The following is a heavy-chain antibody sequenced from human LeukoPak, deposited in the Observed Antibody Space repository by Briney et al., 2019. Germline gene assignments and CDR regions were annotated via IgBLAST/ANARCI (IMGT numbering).Heavy chain of an antibody. Sequence: SETLSLTCAVYGGSFSGYYWSWIRQPPGKGLEHIGHILHTGSTYYNPSLKSRVTISVDTSKNQFSLKLTSVTAADTAVYYCAREGAVVELGSILDWGQGSLVTVSS. CDR2: ILHTGST. V-gene: IGHV4-34*12. CDR3: AREGAVVELGSILD. J-gene: IGHJ1*01. D-gene: IGHD1-7*01. CDR1: GGSFSGYY.